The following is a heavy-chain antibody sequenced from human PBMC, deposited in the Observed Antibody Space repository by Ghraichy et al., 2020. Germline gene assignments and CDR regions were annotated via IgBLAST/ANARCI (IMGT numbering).Heavy chain of an antibody. J-gene: IGHJ5*02. CDR2: ISSSSSYI. CDR3: ARGGFANWFDP. V-gene: IGHV3-21*01. CDR1: GFTFSSYS. Sequence: ESLNIYCAASGFTFSSYSMNWVRQAPGKGLEWVSSISSSSSYIYYADSLKGRFTISRDNAKNSLYLQMNSLRAEDTAVYYCARGGFANWFDPWGQGTLVTVSS.